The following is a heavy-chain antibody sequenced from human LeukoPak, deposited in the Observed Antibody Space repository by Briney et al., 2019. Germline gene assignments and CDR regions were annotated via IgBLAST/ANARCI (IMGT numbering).Heavy chain of an antibody. J-gene: IGHJ4*02. CDR2: IKQDGSEK. CDR1: GFTFSNAW. CDR3: ARDGYTTSSVLRY. Sequence: PGGSLRLSCAASGFTFSNAWMSWVRQAPGKGVQWVANIKQDGSEKNYADSVKGRFTISRDNAKNSLYLQMNSLRAEDTAVYYCARDGYTTSSVLRYWGQGTLVTVSS. V-gene: IGHV3-7*01. D-gene: IGHD6-6*01.